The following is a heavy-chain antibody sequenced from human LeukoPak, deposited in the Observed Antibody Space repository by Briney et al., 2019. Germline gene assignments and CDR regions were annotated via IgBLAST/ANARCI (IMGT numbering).Heavy chain of an antibody. Sequence: SQTLSLTCTVSGGSISSGGYSWSWIRQPPGKGLEWIGYIYHSGSTYYNPSLKSRVTISVDRSKNQFSLKLSSVTAADTAVYYCARESGDRGFDYWGQGTLVTVSS. CDR1: GGSISSGGYS. CDR3: ARESGDRGFDY. CDR2: IYHSGST. V-gene: IGHV4-30-2*01. J-gene: IGHJ4*02. D-gene: IGHD3-10*01.